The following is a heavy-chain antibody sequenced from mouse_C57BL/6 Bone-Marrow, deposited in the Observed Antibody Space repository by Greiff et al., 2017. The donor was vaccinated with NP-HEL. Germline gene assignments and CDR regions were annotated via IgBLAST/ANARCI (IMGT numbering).Heavy chain of an antibody. J-gene: IGHJ4*01. D-gene: IGHD1-1*01. V-gene: IGHV5-15*01. CDR2: ISNLAYSI. Sequence: EVKLVESGGGLVQPGGSLKLSCAASGFTFSDYGMAWVRQAPRKGPEWVAFISNLAYSIYYADTVTGRFTISSGNAKNTLYLEMSSLRSEDTAMYYCARHYYGSSLDYWGQGTSVTVSS. CDR1: GFTFSDYG. CDR3: ARHYYGSSLDY.